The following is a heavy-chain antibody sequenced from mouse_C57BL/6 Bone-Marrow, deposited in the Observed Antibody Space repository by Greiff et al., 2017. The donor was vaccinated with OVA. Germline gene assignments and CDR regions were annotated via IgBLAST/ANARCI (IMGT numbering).Heavy chain of an antibody. V-gene: IGHV2-9-1*01. Sequence: VMLVESGPGLVAPSQSLSITCTVSGFSLTSYAISWVRQPPGKGLEWLGVIWTGGGTNYNSALKSRLSISKDNSKSQVFLKMNSLQTDDTARYYCARKGYYGSIYSMDYWGQGTSVTVSS. D-gene: IGHD1-1*01. CDR3: ARKGYYGSIYSMDY. CDR2: IWTGGGT. J-gene: IGHJ4*01. CDR1: GFSLTSYA.